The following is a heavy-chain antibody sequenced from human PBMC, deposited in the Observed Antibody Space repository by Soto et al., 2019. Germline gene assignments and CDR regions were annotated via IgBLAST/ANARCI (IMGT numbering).Heavy chain of an antibody. J-gene: IGHJ4*02. CDR2: INAGNGNT. Sequence: AASVKVSCKASGYTFTSYAMHWVRQAPGQRLEWMGWINAGNGNTKYSQKFQGRVTITRDTSASTAYMELSSLRSEDTAVYYCARDMYYDFWSGRFEYWGQGTLVTVYS. V-gene: IGHV1-3*01. D-gene: IGHD3-3*01. CDR3: ARDMYYDFWSGRFEY. CDR1: GYTFTSYA.